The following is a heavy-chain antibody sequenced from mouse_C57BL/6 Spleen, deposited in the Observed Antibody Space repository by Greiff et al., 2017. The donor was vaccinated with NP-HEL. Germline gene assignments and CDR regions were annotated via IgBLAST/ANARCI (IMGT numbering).Heavy chain of an antibody. D-gene: IGHD4-1*01. Sequence: VKLMESGPGLVAPSQSLSITCTVSGFSLTSYGADWVRQSPGKGLEWLGVIWGVGSTNYNSALKSRLSISKDNSKSQVFLKMNSLQTDDTAMYYCATLTAWFAYWGQGTLVTVSA. CDR2: IWGVGST. CDR1: GFSLTSYG. V-gene: IGHV2-6*01. CDR3: ATLTAWFAY. J-gene: IGHJ3*01.